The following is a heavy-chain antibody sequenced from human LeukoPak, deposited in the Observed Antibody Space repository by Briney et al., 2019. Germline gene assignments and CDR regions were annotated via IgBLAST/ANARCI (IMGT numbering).Heavy chain of an antibody. Sequence: GESLKISCKGSGYSFTTYWIGWVRQMPGKGLEWMGIIYPGDSDTRYSPSFQGQVTISADKSISTAYLQWSSLKASDTAIYYCARRGWDGDGTSWYFFDYWGQGTLVTVSS. CDR2: IYPGDSDT. J-gene: IGHJ4*02. D-gene: IGHD6-13*01. V-gene: IGHV5-51*01. CDR1: GYSFTTYW. CDR3: ARRGWDGDGTSWYFFDY.